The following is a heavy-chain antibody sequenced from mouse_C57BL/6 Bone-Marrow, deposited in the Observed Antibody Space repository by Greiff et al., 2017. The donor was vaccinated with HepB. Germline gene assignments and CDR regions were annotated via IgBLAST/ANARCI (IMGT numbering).Heavy chain of an antibody. Sequence: EVKLMESGGDLVKPGGSLKLSCAASGFTFSSYGMSWVRQTPDKRLEWVATISSGGSYTYYPDSVKGRFTISRDNAKNTLYLQMSSLKSEDTAMYYCARHGNREAMDYWGQGTSVTVSS. CDR1: GFTFSSYG. CDR2: ISSGGSYT. CDR3: ARHGNREAMDY. V-gene: IGHV5-6*01. J-gene: IGHJ4*01. D-gene: IGHD2-1*01.